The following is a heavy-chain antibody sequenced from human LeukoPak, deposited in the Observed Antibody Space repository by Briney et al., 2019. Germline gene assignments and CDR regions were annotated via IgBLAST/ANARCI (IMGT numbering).Heavy chain of an antibody. D-gene: IGHD3-22*01. CDR2: IYYSGST. Sequence: PSETLSLTCTVSGGSISSSSYYWGWIRQPPGKGLEWIGSIYYSGSTYYDPSLKSRVTISVDTSKNQFSLKLSSVTAADTAVYYCARLGDYYDSSGYYYLPGAVDYWGQGTLVTVSS. V-gene: IGHV4-39*01. CDR1: GGSISSSSYY. J-gene: IGHJ4*02. CDR3: ARLGDYYDSSGYYYLPGAVDY.